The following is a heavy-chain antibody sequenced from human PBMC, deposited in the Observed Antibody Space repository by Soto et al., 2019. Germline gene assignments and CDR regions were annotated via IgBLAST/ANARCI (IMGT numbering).Heavy chain of an antibody. CDR1: GGSISSYH. CDR2: IYYSGST. J-gene: IGHJ4*02. D-gene: IGHD2-15*01. V-gene: IGHV4-59*12. CDR3: ARGRGYCSGGSCYKHFDY. Sequence: SETLSLTCTVSGGSISSYHWSWIRQPPGKGLEWIGYIYYSGSTNYNPSLKSRVTISVDTSKNQFSLKLSSVTAADTAVYYCARGRGYCSGGSCYKHFDYWGQGTLVTVPS.